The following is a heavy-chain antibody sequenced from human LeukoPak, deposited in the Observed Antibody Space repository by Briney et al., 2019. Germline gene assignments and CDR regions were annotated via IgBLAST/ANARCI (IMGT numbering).Heavy chain of an antibody. CDR1: GFTVSTTL. D-gene: IGHD3-10*01. V-gene: IGHV3-66*01. J-gene: IGHJ6*03. CDR2: IYDDGRT. CDR3: ARSVYGSGSYMDL. Sequence: GGSLRLSCTVSGFTVSTTLMDWVRQAPGKGLEWVSLIYDDGRTVYADSVRGRFTISRNNAEDKLFLQMDNLRADDTAVYFCARSVYGSGSYMDLWGQGTTVTVSS.